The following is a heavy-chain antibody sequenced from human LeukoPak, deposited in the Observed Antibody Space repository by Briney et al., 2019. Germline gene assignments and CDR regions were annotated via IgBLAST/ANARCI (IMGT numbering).Heavy chain of an antibody. D-gene: IGHD5-18*01. V-gene: IGHV3-74*01. CDR3: ARDGYSFGHDFDY. CDR2: IKGDGSST. J-gene: IGHJ4*02. Sequence: GGSLRLSCAASGFTFSSYAMNWVRHTPGKGLVWVSRIKGDGSSTSYADSVKGRFTISRDNAKNTLYLQMNSLRAEDTAVYYCARDGYSFGHDFDYWGQGTLVTVSS. CDR1: GFTFSSYA.